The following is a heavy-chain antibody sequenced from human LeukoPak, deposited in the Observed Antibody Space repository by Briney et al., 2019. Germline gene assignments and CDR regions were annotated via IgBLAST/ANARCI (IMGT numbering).Heavy chain of an antibody. CDR1: GFTFSSYS. D-gene: IGHD2-8*01. Sequence: GGSLRLSCAASGFTFSSYSMNWVRQAPGKGLEWVSYISSSSSTIYYADSVKGRFTISRDNSKNTLYLQMNSLRAGDTAVYYCARVIGTNKNWFDPWGQGTLVTVSS. J-gene: IGHJ5*02. CDR3: ARVIGTNKNWFDP. V-gene: IGHV3-48*01. CDR2: ISSSSSTI.